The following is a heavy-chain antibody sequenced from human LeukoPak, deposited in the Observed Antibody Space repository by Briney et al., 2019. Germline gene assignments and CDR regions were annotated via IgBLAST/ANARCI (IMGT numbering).Heavy chain of an antibody. Sequence: SETLSLTCTVSGGSISSYYWSWIRQPPGKGLEWIGYIYYSGSTNYNPSLKSRVTISVDTSKNQFSLKLSSVTAADTAVYYCARGARFCSGGSCYYYYYYYMDVWGKGTTVTVSS. CDR2: IYYSGST. J-gene: IGHJ6*03. CDR1: GGSISSYY. CDR3: ARGARFCSGGSCYYYYYYYMDV. V-gene: IGHV4-59*01. D-gene: IGHD2-15*01.